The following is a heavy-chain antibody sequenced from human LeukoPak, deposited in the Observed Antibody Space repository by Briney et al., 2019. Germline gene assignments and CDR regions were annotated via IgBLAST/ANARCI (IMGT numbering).Heavy chain of an antibody. Sequence: ASVKVSCKASGGTFSSYAISWVRQAPGQGLEWMGGIIPIFGTANYAQKFQGRVTITADKSTSTAYMELSSLRSEDTAVYYCARGQLWSLYYYYYYMDVWGKGTTVTVSS. CDR3: ARGQLWSLYYYYYYMDV. V-gene: IGHV1-69*06. CDR2: IIPIFGTA. J-gene: IGHJ6*03. CDR1: GGTFSSYA. D-gene: IGHD5-18*01.